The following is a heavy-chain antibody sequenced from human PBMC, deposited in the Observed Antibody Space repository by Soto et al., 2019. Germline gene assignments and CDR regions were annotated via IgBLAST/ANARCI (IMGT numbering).Heavy chain of an antibody. D-gene: IGHD2-2*01. CDR3: ARISALEVVDV. J-gene: IGHJ6*02. CDR2: IYYSGST. CDR1: GGSISSGDYY. Sequence: SETLSLTCSVSGGSISSGDYYWSWIRQPPGKGLEWIGYIYYSGSTYYNPSLKSRFTISVDTSKNQFSLKLSSVTAADTSVYYCARISALEVVDVWGQGTTVTVSS. V-gene: IGHV4-30-4*01.